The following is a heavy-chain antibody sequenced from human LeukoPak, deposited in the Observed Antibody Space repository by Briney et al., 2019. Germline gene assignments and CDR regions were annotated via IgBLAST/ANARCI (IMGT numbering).Heavy chain of an antibody. CDR2: IWYDGSNK. CDR1: VFTFSSYC. J-gene: IGHJ4*02. Sequence: SGGSLRLSCAASVFTFSSYCMHWVRQAPGKGLEWVALIWYDGSNKYYTDSVKGRLTISRDNSKNTLYLQMNSLRAEDTAVYYCAREGPRGNSQFDYWGQGTLVTVSS. CDR3: AREGPRGNSQFDY. V-gene: IGHV3-33*01. D-gene: IGHD2/OR15-2a*01.